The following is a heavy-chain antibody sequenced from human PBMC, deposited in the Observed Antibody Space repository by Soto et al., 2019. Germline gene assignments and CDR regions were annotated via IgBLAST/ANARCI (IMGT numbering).Heavy chain of an antibody. Sequence: ASVKVSCKASGYTFTSYGISWVRLAPGQGLEWMGWINIYGGGTNYAQKYQDRVTMTRDTSTNTVYLEMRSLTSDDTAIYYCARALYYYDNSGLAFWGR. J-gene: IGHJ2*01. D-gene: IGHD3-22*01. V-gene: IGHV1-18*01. CDR2: INIYGGGT. CDR1: GYTFTSYG. CDR3: ARALYYYDNSGLAF.